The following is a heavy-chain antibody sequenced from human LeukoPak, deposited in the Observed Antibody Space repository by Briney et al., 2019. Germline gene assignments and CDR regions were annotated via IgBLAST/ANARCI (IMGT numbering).Heavy chain of an antibody. CDR3: ARGYYGSGSHCCHMDV. V-gene: IGHV4-34*01. Sequence: SETLSLTCTVSGGSISGYYWSWIRQPPGKGLEWIGEINHSGSTNCNSSLKSRVTISVDTSKNQFSLKLSSVTAADTAVYYCARGYYGSGSHCCHMDVWGKGTTITVS. CDR2: INHSGST. J-gene: IGHJ6*03. CDR1: GGSISGYY. D-gene: IGHD3-10*01.